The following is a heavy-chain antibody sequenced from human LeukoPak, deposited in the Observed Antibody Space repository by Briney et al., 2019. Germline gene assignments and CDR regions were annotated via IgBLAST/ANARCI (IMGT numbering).Heavy chain of an antibody. CDR1: GFTFSSYS. V-gene: IGHV3-21*01. J-gene: IGHJ3*02. CDR2: ISSSSSYI. D-gene: IGHD5-12*01. CDR3: AKELYSGHDHDAFDI. Sequence: GGSLRLSCAASGFTFSSYSMNWVRQAPGKGLEWVSSISSSSSYIYYADSVKGRFTISRDNAKNSLYLQMNSLRAEDTAVYYCAKELYSGHDHDAFDIWGQGTMVTVSS.